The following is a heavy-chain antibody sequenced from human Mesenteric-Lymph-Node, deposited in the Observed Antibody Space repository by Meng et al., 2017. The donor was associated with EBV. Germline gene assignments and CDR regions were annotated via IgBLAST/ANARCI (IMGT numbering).Heavy chain of an antibody. J-gene: IGHJ4*02. CDR3: ARETGGSGSPDY. CDR1: GYSLSDYY. D-gene: IGHD3-10*01. CDR2: VRPSGDNP. Sequence: QVRLVQSGAEVKKPGASVTVSCKASGYSLSDYYTHWVRQAPGQGLEWMGVVRPSGDNPSYVQKFQGRVSMTRDTSTSTVFMELSSLTSEDTAVYYCARETGGSGSPDYWGQGTLVTVSS. V-gene: IGHV1-46*01.